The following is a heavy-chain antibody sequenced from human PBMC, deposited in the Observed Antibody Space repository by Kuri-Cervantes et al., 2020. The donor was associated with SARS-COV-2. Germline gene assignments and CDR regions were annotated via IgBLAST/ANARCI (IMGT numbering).Heavy chain of an antibody. CDR3: AKNMVRGVTTDV. CDR2: ISYDGSNK. J-gene: IGHJ6*02. Sequence: GGSLRLSCAASGFTFSGYAMHWVRQAPGKGLEWVAVISYDGSNKYYADSVKGRFTISRDNSKNTLYLQMNSLRAEDTAVYYCAKNMVRGVTTDVWGQGTTVTVSS. D-gene: IGHD3-10*01. V-gene: IGHV3-30*18. CDR1: GFTFSGYA.